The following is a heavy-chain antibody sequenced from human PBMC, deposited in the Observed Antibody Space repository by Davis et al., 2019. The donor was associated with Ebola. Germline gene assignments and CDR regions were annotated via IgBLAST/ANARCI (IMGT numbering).Heavy chain of an antibody. Sequence: AASVKVSCKAPGYIFTSYAIHWVRQAPGQRLEWMGWINAGNGDTKYSQKFQGRVTITADESTSTAYMELSSLRSDDTAVYYCARGYSSSWYSHYYYYGMDVWGQGTTVTVSS. J-gene: IGHJ6*02. CDR3: ARGYSSSWYSHYYYYGMDV. V-gene: IGHV1-3*01. CDR1: GYIFTSYA. CDR2: INAGNGDT. D-gene: IGHD6-13*01.